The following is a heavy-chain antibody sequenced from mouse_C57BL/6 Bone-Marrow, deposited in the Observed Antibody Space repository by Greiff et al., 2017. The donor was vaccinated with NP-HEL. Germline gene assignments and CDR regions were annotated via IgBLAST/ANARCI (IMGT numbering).Heavy chain of an antibody. J-gene: IGHJ1*03. CDR3: ARITTVDHWYFDV. CDR2: ISYDGSN. D-gene: IGHD1-1*01. Sequence: EVQLVESGPGLVKPSQSLSLTCSVTGYSITSGYYWNWIRQFPGNKLEWMGYISYDGSNNYNPSLKNRISITRDTSKNQFFLKLNSVTTEDTATYYCARITTVDHWYFDVWGTGTTVTVSS. CDR1: GYSITSGYY. V-gene: IGHV3-6*01.